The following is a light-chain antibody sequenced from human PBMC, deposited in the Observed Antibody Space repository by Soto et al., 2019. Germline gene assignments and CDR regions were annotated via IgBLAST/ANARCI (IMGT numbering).Light chain of an antibody. CDR2: DAS. CDR3: LQRSDWPIT. J-gene: IGKJ5*01. CDR1: QTISTY. V-gene: IGKV3-11*01. Sequence: EILLAQSPPTLSLSSGESAALSCRISQTISTYLAWYQQKPGQAPRLLIYDASTRATGIPARFSGSGSGTDFTLTISYLEPEDFAVYYCLQRSDWPITFGQGTRLEIK.